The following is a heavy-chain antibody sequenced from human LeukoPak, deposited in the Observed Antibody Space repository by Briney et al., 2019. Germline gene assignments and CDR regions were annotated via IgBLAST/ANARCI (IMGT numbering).Heavy chain of an antibody. CDR2: IIPIFGTA. V-gene: IGHV1-69*13. CDR1: GGTFSSYA. Sequence: EASVKVSCKASGGTFSSYAISWVRQAPGQGLEWMGGIIPIFGTANYAQKFQGRVTITADESTSTAYMELSSLRSEDTAVYYCARDLYPTPTGYCSSTSCQASYYYGMDVWGQGTTVTVSS. D-gene: IGHD2-2*03. J-gene: IGHJ6*02. CDR3: ARDLYPTPTGYCSSTSCQASYYYGMDV.